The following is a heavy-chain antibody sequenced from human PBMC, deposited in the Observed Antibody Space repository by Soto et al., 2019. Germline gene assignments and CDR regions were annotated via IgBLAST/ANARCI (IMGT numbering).Heavy chain of an antibody. CDR1: GFSFRTHT. D-gene: IGHD2-2*01. V-gene: IGHV3-21*06. CDR2: ISTGGTYL. Sequence: GGSLRLSCVASGFSFRTHTLAWVRQAPGKGLEWVSYISTGGTYLEYAHSVKGRFTISRDDAADSVFLQMNSLKGDDTAVYYCVKGGEDITSPYGMDVWGQGTTVTVSS. J-gene: IGHJ6*02. CDR3: VKGGEDITSPYGMDV.